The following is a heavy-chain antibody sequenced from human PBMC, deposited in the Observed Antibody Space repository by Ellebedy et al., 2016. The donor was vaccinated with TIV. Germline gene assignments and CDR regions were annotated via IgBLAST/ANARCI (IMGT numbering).Heavy chain of an antibody. V-gene: IGHV4-59*01. D-gene: IGHD3-3*01. Sequence: SETLSLXXTVSGDSISPYYWSWMRQPPGKRLEWIGYIYYSGSTNYNPSLKSRVILSVDRSKNQFSLKLTSVTAADTAVYYCARDRSDGEFWGGTDDYMDVWGTGTTVTVSS. CDR2: IYYSGST. CDR1: GDSISPYY. J-gene: IGHJ6*03. CDR3: ARDRSDGEFWGGTDDYMDV.